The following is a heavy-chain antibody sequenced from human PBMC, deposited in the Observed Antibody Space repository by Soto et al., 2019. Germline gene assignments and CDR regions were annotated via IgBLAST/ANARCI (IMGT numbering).Heavy chain of an antibody. CDR3: AKGGSSDGYNYLDAFDT. CDR2: ISGSGGST. CDR1: GFTFSSYA. D-gene: IGHD5-12*01. Sequence: EVQLLESGGGLVQPGGSLRLSCAASGFTFSSYAMSWVRQAPGKGLEWVSAISGSGGSTYYADSVKGRFTISRDNSKNTLYLQMNSLRAEDTAVYYCAKGGSSDGYNYLDAFDTWGQGTMVTVSS. V-gene: IGHV3-23*01. J-gene: IGHJ3*02.